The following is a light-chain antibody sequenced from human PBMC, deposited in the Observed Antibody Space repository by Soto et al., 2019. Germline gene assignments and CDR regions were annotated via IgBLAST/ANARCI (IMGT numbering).Light chain of an antibody. J-gene: IGKJ5*01. Sequence: EIVLTQSPGTQSVSPGERATLSCRASQSVSSNLAWYQQKPGQAPRLLIYADSNRATGIPARFSGSGSGTDFTLTISSLEPEDFSVYYCQQRYNWPITFGQGTRLEN. CDR2: ADS. CDR3: QQRYNWPIT. CDR1: QSVSSN. V-gene: IGKV3-11*01.